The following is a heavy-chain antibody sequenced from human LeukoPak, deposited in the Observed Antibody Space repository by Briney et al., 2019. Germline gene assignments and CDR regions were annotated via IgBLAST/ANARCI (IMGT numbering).Heavy chain of an antibody. CDR2: ISYDESSK. CDR3: AKGPPYDSSGYYSAFDY. Sequence: PGRSLRLSCAASGFTLSSNGIHWVRQAPGRGLEWVAVISYDESSKYYADSVKGRFTVSRDNSKNTLYLQMNSLRAEDTAVYFCAKGPPYDSSGYYSAFDYWGQGTLVTVSS. CDR1: GFTLSSNG. V-gene: IGHV3-30*18. J-gene: IGHJ4*02. D-gene: IGHD3-22*01.